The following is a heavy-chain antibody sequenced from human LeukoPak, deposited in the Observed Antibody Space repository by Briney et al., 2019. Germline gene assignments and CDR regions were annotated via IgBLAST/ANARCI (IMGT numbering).Heavy chain of an antibody. J-gene: IGHJ3*02. CDR3: AKDPNGDYIGTFDI. CDR2: ITASGSRA. D-gene: IGHD4-17*01. CDR1: QFKFNNFG. V-gene: IGHV3-23*01. Sequence: GGSLRLSCATSQFKFNNFGMTWVRQAPGKGLEWVSSITASGSRAQYADSVQGRFTISRDNSKNTLYLQMNSLRAEDTAVYYCAKDPNGDYIGTFDIWGQGTMVTVS.